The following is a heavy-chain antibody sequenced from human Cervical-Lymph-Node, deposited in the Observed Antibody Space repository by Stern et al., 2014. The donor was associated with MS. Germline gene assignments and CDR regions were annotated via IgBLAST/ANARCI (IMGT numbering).Heavy chain of an antibody. D-gene: IGHD3-10*01. Sequence: VQLVESGSGLVKPSQTLSLTCAVSGGSIDSGDYSWNWIRQPPGKGLEWIGYLYHSGSSYYKPSLKSRVTILADRSKNQFSLKLSSVTAADTAVYYCARGYFSASPPYYFDYWGQGTLVTVSS. CDR3: ARGYFSASPPYYFDY. J-gene: IGHJ4*02. V-gene: IGHV4-30-2*01. CDR2: LYHSGSS. CDR1: GGSIDSGDYS.